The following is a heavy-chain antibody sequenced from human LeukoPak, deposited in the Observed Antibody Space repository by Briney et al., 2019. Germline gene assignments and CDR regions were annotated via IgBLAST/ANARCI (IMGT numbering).Heavy chain of an antibody. J-gene: IGHJ4*02. V-gene: IGHV1-18*01. D-gene: IGHD5-18*01. CDR2: ISAYNGNT. Sequence: ASVKVSCKASGYTFTSYGISWVRQAPGQGLEWMGWISAYNGNTNYAQKLQGRVTMTTDTSTSTAYMELRSLRSDDTAVYYCARDITGYSYGYAGGYWGQGTLVTVSS. CDR1: GYTFTSYG. CDR3: ARDITGYSYGYAGGY.